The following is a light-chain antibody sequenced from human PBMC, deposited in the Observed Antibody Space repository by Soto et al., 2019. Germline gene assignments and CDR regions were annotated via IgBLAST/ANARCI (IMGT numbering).Light chain of an antibody. J-gene: IGLJ1*01. V-gene: IGLV2-23*01. CDR2: EGS. CDR1: SSDVGSYNP. Sequence: QSVLTQPASVSGSPGQSITISCTGTSSDVGSYNPVSWYQQHPGEAPKLMIYEGSKRPSGVSNRFSGSKSGNTASLTISGLQAEDEADYYCCSYAGSSTFYVFGTGTKVTVL. CDR3: CSYAGSSTFYV.